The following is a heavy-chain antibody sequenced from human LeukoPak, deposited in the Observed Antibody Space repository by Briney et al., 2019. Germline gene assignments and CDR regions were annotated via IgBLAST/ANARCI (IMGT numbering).Heavy chain of an antibody. D-gene: IGHD4-17*01. Sequence: GGSLRLSCAASGFIFSNYGMHWVRQAPGKGLQWVAFIRYDGSNKYDADSVKGRFTISRDNSKNALYLQMNSLRTDDTAVYYCAKGAYYDYGEGLDYWGQGTLVTVSS. CDR3: AKGAYYDYGEGLDY. V-gene: IGHV3-30*02. CDR1: GFIFSNYG. CDR2: IRYDGSNK. J-gene: IGHJ4*02.